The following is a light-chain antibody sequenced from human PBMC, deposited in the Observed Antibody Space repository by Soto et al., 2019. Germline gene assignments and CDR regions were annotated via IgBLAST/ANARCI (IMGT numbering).Light chain of an antibody. V-gene: IGKV1-39*01. CDR2: AAS. J-gene: IGKJ5*01. CDR1: QTVRTY. CDR3: QQTFSTPIT. Sequence: DIQMTQSPSSLFASVGDRVTITCRASQTVRTYLNWYQQRPGKAPTLLIYAASSLQSSVPPRFSGAGSETDFTLTSNGLQPEDFATYYCQQTFSTPITFGQGTRLE.